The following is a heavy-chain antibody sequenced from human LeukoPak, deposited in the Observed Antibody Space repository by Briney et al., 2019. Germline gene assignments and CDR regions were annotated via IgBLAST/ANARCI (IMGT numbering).Heavy chain of an antibody. CDR2: INHSGST. CDR1: GGSFSGYY. J-gene: IGHJ5*02. Sequence: SETLSLTCAVYGGSFSGYYWSWIRQPPGKGLEWIGEINHSGSTNYNPSLKSRVTISVDTSKNQFSLKLSSVTAADTAVYYCARGGRIFCSSTSCYSDNWFDPWGQGTLVTVSS. CDR3: ARGGRIFCSSTSCYSDNWFDP. D-gene: IGHD2-2*02. V-gene: IGHV4-34*01.